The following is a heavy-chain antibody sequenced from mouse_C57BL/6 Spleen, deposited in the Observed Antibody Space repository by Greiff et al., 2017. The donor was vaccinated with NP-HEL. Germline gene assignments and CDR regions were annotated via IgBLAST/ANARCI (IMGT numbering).Heavy chain of an antibody. V-gene: IGHV1-82*01. Sequence: QVQLKESGPELVKPGASVKISCKASGYAFSSSWMNWVKQRPGKGLEWIGRIYPGDGDTNYNGKFKGKATLTADKSSSTAYMQLSSLTSEDSAVYFCARSQLRLAWFAYWGQGTLVTVSA. CDR3: ARSQLRLAWFAY. CDR2: IYPGDGDT. D-gene: IGHD3-2*02. CDR1: GYAFSSSW. J-gene: IGHJ3*01.